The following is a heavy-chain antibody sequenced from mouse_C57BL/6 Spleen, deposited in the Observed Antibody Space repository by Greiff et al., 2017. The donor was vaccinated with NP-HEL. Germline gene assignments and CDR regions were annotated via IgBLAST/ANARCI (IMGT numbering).Heavy chain of an antibody. CDR1: GYTFTSYW. D-gene: IGHD2-3*01. V-gene: IGHV1-64*01. Sequence: VQLQQPGAELVKPGASVKLSCKASGYTFTSYWMHWVKQRPGQGLEWIGMIHPNSGSTNYNEKFKSKATLTVDKSSSTAYMQLSSLTSEDSAVYYCARDYDGYPSWYFDVWGTGTTVTVSS. J-gene: IGHJ1*03. CDR3: ARDYDGYPSWYFDV. CDR2: IHPNSGST.